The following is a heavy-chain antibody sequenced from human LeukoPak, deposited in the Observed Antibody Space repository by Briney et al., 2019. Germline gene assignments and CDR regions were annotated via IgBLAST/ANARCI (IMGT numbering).Heavy chain of an antibody. CDR2: ISSSSSYI. J-gene: IGHJ4*02. V-gene: IGHV3-21*01. CDR1: GFTFSSYS. CDR3: ARGLQGGYSSSWYGGVRAFDY. Sequence: GGSLRLSCAASGFTFSSYSMNWVRQAPGKGLEWVSFISSSSSYIYYANSVKGRFTISRDNAKNSLYLQMNSLRAEDTAVYYCARGLQGGYSSSWYGGVRAFDYWGQGTLVTVSS. D-gene: IGHD6-13*01.